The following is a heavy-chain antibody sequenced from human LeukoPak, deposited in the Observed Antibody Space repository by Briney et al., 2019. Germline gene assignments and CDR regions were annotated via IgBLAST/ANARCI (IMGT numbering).Heavy chain of an antibody. J-gene: IGHJ4*02. D-gene: IGHD2-2*01. Sequence: ASVKVSCKASGYTFTGYYIHWVRQAPGQGLEWMGRIKPNSGDTNYAQKFQGRVTMTRDTSISTAYMELSRLRSDDTAVYYCARLSMSRVPCFDYWGQGTLVTVSS. CDR3: ARLSMSRVPCFDY. CDR1: GYTFTGYY. V-gene: IGHV1-2*06. CDR2: IKPNSGDT.